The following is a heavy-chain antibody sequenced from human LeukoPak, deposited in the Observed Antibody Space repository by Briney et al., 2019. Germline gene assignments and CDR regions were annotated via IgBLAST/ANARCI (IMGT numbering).Heavy chain of an antibody. CDR2: IYYSGST. D-gene: IGHD3-22*01. CDR3: ARDNSYDSSNYYRPFDY. CDR1: GGSISSGGYY. V-gene: IGHV4-31*03. J-gene: IGHJ4*02. Sequence: SQTLSLTCTVSGGSISSGGYYWSWIRQHPGKGLEWIGYIYYSGSTYYNPSLKRRVIISVDISNNQFSLKLSSVTAADTAVYYCARDNSYDSSNYYRPFDYWGQGILVTVSS.